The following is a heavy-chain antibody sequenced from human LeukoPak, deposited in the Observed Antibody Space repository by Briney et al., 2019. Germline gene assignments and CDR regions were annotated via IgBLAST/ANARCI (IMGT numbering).Heavy chain of an antibody. Sequence: GGSLRLSCAASGFTFSSYWMSWVRQAPGKGLEWVSGISGSSGGTNYADPVKGRFTISRDNSRNTLYLQMNSLRAEDTAVYYCAKDGGATVFYYFDYWGQGTLVTVSS. D-gene: IGHD1-1*01. CDR1: GFTFSSYW. J-gene: IGHJ4*02. CDR2: ISGSSGGT. CDR3: AKDGGATVFYYFDY. V-gene: IGHV3-23*01.